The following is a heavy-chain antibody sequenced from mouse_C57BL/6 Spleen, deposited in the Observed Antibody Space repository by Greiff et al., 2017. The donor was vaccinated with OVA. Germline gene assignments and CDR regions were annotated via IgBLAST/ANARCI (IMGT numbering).Heavy chain of an antibody. CDR2: IDPETGGT. CDR3: TREGANYYGSSSFAY. J-gene: IGHJ3*01. D-gene: IGHD1-1*01. V-gene: IGHV1-15*01. Sequence: QVQLQQSGAELVRPGASVTLSCKASGYTFTDYEMHWVKQTPVHGLEWIGAIDPETGGTASNQKFKGKAILTADKSSSTAYMELRSLTSEDSAVYYCTREGANYYGSSSFAYWGQGTLVTVSA. CDR1: GYTFTDYE.